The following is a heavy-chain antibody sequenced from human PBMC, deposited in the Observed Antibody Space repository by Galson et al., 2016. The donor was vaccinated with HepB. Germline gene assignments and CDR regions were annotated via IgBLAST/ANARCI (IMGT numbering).Heavy chain of an antibody. CDR1: GFTFSDYD. V-gene: IGHV3-11*06. Sequence: SLRLSCAASGFTFSDYDMAWVRQAPGTGLEYVSRISSGGHSTNYADSVKGRFTISRDNAKNSITVQMNSLRAEDTAVYYCARDRPSRAALDYWGQGTLVTVSS. CDR2: ISSGGHST. D-gene: IGHD6-25*01. CDR3: ARDRPSRAALDY. J-gene: IGHJ4*02.